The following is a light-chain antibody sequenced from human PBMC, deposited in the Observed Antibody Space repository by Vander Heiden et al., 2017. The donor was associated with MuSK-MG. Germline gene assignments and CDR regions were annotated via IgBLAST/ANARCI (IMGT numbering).Light chain of an antibody. CDR2: DVI. V-gene: IGLV2-11*01. J-gene: IGLJ2*01. Sequence: QSALTQPRSVSGSPGQSVTISCTGTSSDVGGYNSVSWYQQHPGKAPKLIMYDVIKRPAGVPDRFSGSKSGNTASLTISGLQAEDDADYYCCSYAGSDNVVFGGGTKLTVL. CDR1: SSDVGGYNS. CDR3: CSYAGSDNVV.